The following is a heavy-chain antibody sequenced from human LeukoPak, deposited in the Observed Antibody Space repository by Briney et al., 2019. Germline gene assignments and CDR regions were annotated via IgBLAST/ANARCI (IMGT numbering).Heavy chain of an antibody. CDR2: INPNSGGT. J-gene: IGHJ4*02. Sequence: ASVKVSCKASGYTFTGYDMHWVRQAPGQGLEWMGWINPNSGGTNYAQKFQGRVTMTRDTSISTAYMELSRLRSDDTAVYYCARDWRSGYSYGYHHYWGQGTLVTVSS. V-gene: IGHV1-2*02. CDR1: GYTFTGYD. D-gene: IGHD5-18*01. CDR3: ARDWRSGYSYGYHHY.